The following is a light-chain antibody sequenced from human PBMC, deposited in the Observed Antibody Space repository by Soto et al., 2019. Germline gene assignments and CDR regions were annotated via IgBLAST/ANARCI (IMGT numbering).Light chain of an antibody. J-gene: IGKJ1*01. CDR1: QSVSSY. Sequence: EVVMTQSPVTLSLSPGERATLSCRASQSVSSYLAWYQQKPGQAPRLLIYDASNRATGIPARFSGSGSGTDFTLTISSLQPEDFATYYCQQSYSIPWTFGQGTKVDIK. CDR2: DAS. V-gene: IGKV3-11*01. CDR3: QQSYSIPWT.